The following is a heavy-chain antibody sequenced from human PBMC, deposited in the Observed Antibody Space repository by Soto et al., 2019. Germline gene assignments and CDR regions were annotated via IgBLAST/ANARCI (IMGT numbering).Heavy chain of an antibody. V-gene: IGHV1-69*13. J-gene: IGHJ4*02. D-gene: IGHD3-3*01. CDR2: IIPIFGTA. CDR3: ARDRTYYDFWSGYYYPYYFDY. CDR1: GGTFSSYA. Sequence: AASVKVSCKASGGTFSSYAISWVRQAPGQGLEWMGGIIPIFGTANYAQKFQGRVTITADESTSTAYMELSSLRSEDTAVYYCARDRTYYDFWSGYYYPYYFDYWGQGTLVTVSS.